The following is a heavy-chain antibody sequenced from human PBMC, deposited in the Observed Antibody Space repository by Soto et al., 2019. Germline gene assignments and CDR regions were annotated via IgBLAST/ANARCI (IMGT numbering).Heavy chain of an antibody. CDR2: ISAHNGKT. Sequence: QVHLVQSGAEVKKPGASVKVSCKASGYTFTSYGITWVRQAPGQGLEWMGWISAHNGKTDYAKKLQGRVIVTRDTSTSTAYMEMRSLRSDDPAVYYCARGRYGDYWGQGALVTVYS. V-gene: IGHV1-18*01. CDR1: GYTFTSYG. J-gene: IGHJ4*02. D-gene: IGHD1-1*01. CDR3: ARGRYGDY.